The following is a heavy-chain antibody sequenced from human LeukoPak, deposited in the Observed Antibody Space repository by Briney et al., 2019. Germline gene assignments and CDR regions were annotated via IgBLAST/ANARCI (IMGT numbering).Heavy chain of an antibody. V-gene: IGHV4-59*02. CDR3: ASKSTDHGELRFDY. J-gene: IGHJ4*02. D-gene: IGHD4-17*01. CDR2: IYYTGTT. CDR1: GDSVSHYF. Sequence: SETLSLTCPVPGDSVSHYFWSWIRQPPGKGLEWIGYIYYTGTTNYNPSLKSRVTISVDTSKNQFSLEVSSVTAADTGVYYCASKSTDHGELRFDYWGQGTLVTVSS.